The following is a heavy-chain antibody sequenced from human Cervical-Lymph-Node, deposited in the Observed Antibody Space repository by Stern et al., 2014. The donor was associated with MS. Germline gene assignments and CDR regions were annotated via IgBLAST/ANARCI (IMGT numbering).Heavy chain of an antibody. CDR2: INAGNGNT. J-gene: IGHJ5*02. V-gene: IGHV1-3*01. D-gene: IGHD3-3*01. Sequence: QVQLVQSGAEVKKPGASVKVSCKASGYTFTSYAMHWVRQAPGQRLEWMGWINAGNGNTKYSQKFQGRVTITRDTSASTAYMELSSLRSEDTAVYYCARDPHYDFWSGYSGNWFDPWGQGTLVTVSS. CDR1: GYTFTSYA. CDR3: ARDPHYDFWSGYSGNWFDP.